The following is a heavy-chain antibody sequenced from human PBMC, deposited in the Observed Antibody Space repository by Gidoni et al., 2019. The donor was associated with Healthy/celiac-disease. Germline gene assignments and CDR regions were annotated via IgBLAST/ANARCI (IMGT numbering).Heavy chain of an antibody. D-gene: IGHD6-19*01. V-gene: IGHV1-2*04. Sequence: QVQLVQSGAEVKKPGASVKVSCKASGYTFTGYYMHWVQQAPGQGLEWMGWINPNSGGTNYAQKFQGWVTMTRDTSISTAYMELSRLRSDDTAVYYCARDPAGGSGWMYYFDYWGQGTLVTVSS. CDR3: ARDPAGGSGWMYYFDY. CDR1: GYTFTGYY. CDR2: INPNSGGT. J-gene: IGHJ4*02.